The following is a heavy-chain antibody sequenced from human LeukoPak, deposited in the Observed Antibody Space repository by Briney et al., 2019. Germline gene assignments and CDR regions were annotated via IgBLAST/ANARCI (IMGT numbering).Heavy chain of an antibody. V-gene: IGHV1-18*01. J-gene: IGHJ3*02. CDR2: ISAYNGNT. Sequence: ASVKVSCKASGYTFTTYGISWVRQAPGQGLEWMGWISAYNGNTNYAQKLQGRVTMTTDTSTSTAYMELRSLRSDDTAVYYCARDGDTMVRGVSNAFDIWGQGTMVTVSS. D-gene: IGHD3-10*01. CDR1: GYTFTTYG. CDR3: ARDGDTMVRGVSNAFDI.